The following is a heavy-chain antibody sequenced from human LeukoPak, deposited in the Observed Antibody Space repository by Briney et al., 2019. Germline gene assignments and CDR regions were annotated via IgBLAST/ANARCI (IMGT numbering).Heavy chain of an antibody. Sequence: GGSLRLSCAASGFTVSDYWMDWVRQTPGRGLEWVANIKSDESEIYYVDSVKGRFTISRDNAKNSLYLQMNSLRAEDTAVYYCTRSLDYWGQGTLVTVSS. CDR2: IKSDESEI. CDR1: GFTVSDYW. V-gene: IGHV3-7*02. J-gene: IGHJ4*02. CDR3: TRSLDY. D-gene: IGHD6-19*01.